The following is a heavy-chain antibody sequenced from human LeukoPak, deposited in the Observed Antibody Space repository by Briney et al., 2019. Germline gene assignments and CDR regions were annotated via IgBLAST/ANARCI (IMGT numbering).Heavy chain of an antibody. V-gene: IGHV4-59*08. J-gene: IGHJ4*02. CDR2: ISYSAGT. D-gene: IGHD2-2*01. Sequence: SQSLSLTCPVSGGSISKHYWNCIRQPAGRVLEWVGYISYSAGTIYNPSIKSRVTISIDTSKNQFSLNLSSLTAAGPAVYYWARVGNVAAAAFDYWGQGTLVTVSS. CDR1: GGSISKHY. CDR3: ARVGNVAAAAFDY.